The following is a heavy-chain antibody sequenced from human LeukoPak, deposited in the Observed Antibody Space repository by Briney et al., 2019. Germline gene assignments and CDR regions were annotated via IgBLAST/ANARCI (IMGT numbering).Heavy chain of an antibody. Sequence: GGTLRLSCAASGFTFSSYGMSWVRQAPGKGLEWVSAISGSGGSTYYADSVKGRFTISRDNSKNTLYLKMNTLRAEDTAVSYCARPINYYGSGSYYSYWGQGTLVTVPS. CDR1: GFTFSSYG. CDR3: ARPINYYGSGSYYSY. J-gene: IGHJ4*02. CDR2: ISGSGGST. D-gene: IGHD3-10*01. V-gene: IGHV3-23*01.